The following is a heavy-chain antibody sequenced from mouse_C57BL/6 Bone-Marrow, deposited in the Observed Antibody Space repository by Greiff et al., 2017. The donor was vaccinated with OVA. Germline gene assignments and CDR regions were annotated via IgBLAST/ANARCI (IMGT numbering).Heavy chain of an antibody. D-gene: IGHD1-1*01. J-gene: IGHJ2*01. Sequence: VQLVESGPELVKPGASVKISCKASGYAFSSSWMNWVKQRPGKGLEWIGRIYPGDGDTNYNGKFKGKATLTADKSSSTAYMQLSSLTSEDSAVYFCVYYGSSYDYWGQGTTLTVSS. CDR3: VYYGSSYDY. CDR2: IYPGDGDT. V-gene: IGHV1-82*01. CDR1: GYAFSSSW.